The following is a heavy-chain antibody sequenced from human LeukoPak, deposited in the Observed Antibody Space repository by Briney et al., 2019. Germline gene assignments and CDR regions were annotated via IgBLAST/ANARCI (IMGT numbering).Heavy chain of an antibody. CDR3: ARGSNVRAVTMVRGVTLVI. Sequence: ASVKVSCKASGYTFTGYDINWVRQATGQGLEWIGWMNPNSGNTGYAQKFQGRVTMTRNSSISTAYMELSSLRSEDTAVYYCARGSNVRAVTMVRGVTLVIWGQGTLVTVSS. D-gene: IGHD3-10*01. CDR2: MNPNSGNT. V-gene: IGHV1-8*01. CDR1: GYTFTGYD. J-gene: IGHJ4*02.